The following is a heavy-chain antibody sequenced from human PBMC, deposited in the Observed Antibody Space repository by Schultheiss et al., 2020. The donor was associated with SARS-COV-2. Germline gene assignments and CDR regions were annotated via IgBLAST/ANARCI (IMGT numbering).Heavy chain of an antibody. Sequence: ASVKVSCKASGGTFSSYAISWVRQAPGQGLEWMGGINPNSGDTKFAQNFQGRVTMTRDTSISTAYMELSRLRSDDTAVYYCAREIGVVPAAIGFDPWGQGTLVTVSS. CDR3: AREIGVVPAAIGFDP. CDR2: INPNSGDT. D-gene: IGHD2-2*01. V-gene: IGHV1-2*02. CDR1: GGTFSSYA. J-gene: IGHJ5*02.